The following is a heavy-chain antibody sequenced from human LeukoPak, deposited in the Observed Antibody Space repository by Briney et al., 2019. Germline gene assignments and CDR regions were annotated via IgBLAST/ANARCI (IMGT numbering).Heavy chain of an antibody. V-gene: IGHV4-39*01. CDR1: GGSISSSSYY. D-gene: IGHD3-3*01. Sequence: PSETLSHTCTVSGGSISSSSYYWGWIRQPPGKGLEWIGSIYYSGSTYYNPSLKSRVTISVDTSKNQFSLKLSSVTAADTAVYYCARHHAAFGVVTLIDYWGQGTLVTVSS. CDR3: ARHHAAFGVVTLIDY. J-gene: IGHJ4*02. CDR2: IYYSGST.